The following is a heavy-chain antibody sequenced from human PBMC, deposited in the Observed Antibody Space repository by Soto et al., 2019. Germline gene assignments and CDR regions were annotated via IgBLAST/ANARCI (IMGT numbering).Heavy chain of an antibody. J-gene: IGHJ6*03. V-gene: IGHV1-69*13. D-gene: IGHD2-2*01. CDR2: IIPSFGTA. CDR3: ARVSGVEYQISLLYSMDV. CDR1: GGTFSTYV. Sequence: SVKVSCKAPGGTFSTYVISWVRQAPGQGLEWMGGIIPSFGTAHYAQKFQDRVTITADESTSTAYMELSSLRSGDTAVYYCARVSGVEYQISLLYSMDVWGQGTTVTVSS.